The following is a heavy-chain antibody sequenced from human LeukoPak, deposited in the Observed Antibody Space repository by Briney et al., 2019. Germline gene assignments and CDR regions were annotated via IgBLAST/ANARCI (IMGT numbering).Heavy chain of an antibody. CDR1: GFTFSGSA. Sequence: QPGGSLKLSCAASGFTFSGSAMHWVRQASGKGLEWVGRIRSKANSYATAYAASVKGRFTISRDDSKNTAYLQMNSLKTEDTAVYYCTSPIHYGDYDYYYGMDVWGQGTTDTVSS. J-gene: IGHJ6*02. CDR2: IRSKANSYAT. D-gene: IGHD4-17*01. V-gene: IGHV3-73*01. CDR3: TSPIHYGDYDYYYGMDV.